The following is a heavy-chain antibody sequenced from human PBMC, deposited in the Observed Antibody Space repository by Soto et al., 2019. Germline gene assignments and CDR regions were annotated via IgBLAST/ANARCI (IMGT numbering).Heavy chain of an antibody. J-gene: IGHJ3*02. CDR3: AKDPNGDYVGALDN. D-gene: IGHD4-17*01. CDR1: AFTFRNYA. Sequence: ELQLLESGGGLVQPGGSLRISCAGSAFTFRNYAMTWVRQTPGKGLEWVSSITVAGDGTFYADSVKGRFTISRDNSKNTLYLQMHSLTVEDTAIYYCAKDPNGDYVGALDNWGQGTMVTVSS. CDR2: ITVAGDGT. V-gene: IGHV3-23*01.